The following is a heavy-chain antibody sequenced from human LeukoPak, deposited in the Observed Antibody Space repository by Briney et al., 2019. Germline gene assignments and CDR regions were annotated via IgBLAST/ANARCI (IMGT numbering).Heavy chain of an antibody. D-gene: IGHD5-18*01. CDR1: GYTFTSYG. V-gene: IGHV1-18*01. CDR2: ISAYNGNT. CDR3: ARVGHTAMVTAHDY. J-gene: IGHJ4*02. Sequence: ASVKVSRKASGYTFTSYGISWVRQAPGQGLEWMGWISAYNGNTNYAQKLQGRVTMTTDTSTSTAYMELRSLRSDDTAVYYCARVGHTAMVTAHDYWGQGTLVTVSS.